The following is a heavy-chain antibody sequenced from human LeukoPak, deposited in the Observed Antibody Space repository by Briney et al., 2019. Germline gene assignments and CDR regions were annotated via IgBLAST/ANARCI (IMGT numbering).Heavy chain of an antibody. J-gene: IGHJ4*02. CDR3: ARGDRHSYCSGGSCYSGGFDY. CDR2: LSGSGGST. Sequence: GGSLRLSCAASGFTFSSYAMSWVRQAPGKGLEWVSALSGSGGSTYYADSVKGRFAISRDNSKNTLYLQMNSLRSEDTAVYYCARGDRHSYCSGGSCYSGGFDYWGQGTLVTVSS. V-gene: IGHV3-23*01. CDR1: GFTFSSYA. D-gene: IGHD2-15*01.